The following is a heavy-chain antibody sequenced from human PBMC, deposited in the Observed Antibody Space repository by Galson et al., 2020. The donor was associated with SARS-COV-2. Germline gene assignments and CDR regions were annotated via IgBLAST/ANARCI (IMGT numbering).Heavy chain of an antibody. CDR2: ISWDGGST. CDR1: GFTFDTYA. CDR3: AKDMSQSGYGGNSLFDY. D-gene: IGHD4-17*01. Sequence: GESLKISCAASGFTFDTYAMHWVRQTPGTGLEWVSLISWDGGSTYYTDSVKGRFIISRDNSKNSLYLQMNSLRDEDTALYFCAKDMSQSGYGGNSLFDYWGPGTLVTVSS. V-gene: IGHV3-43D*03. J-gene: IGHJ4*02.